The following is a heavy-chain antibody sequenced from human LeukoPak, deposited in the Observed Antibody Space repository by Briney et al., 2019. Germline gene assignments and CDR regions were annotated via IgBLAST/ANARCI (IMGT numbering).Heavy chain of an antibody. CDR1: GFNFGSYW. J-gene: IGHJ4*02. Sequence: PGGSLRLSCGASGFNFGSYWMTWVRQAPGKGLEWVSAISGSGGSTYYADSVKGRFTISRDNSKNTLYLQMNSLRAEDTAVYYCAKDVIWFGEPRYYFDYWGQGTLVTVSS. CDR3: AKDVIWFGEPRYYFDY. CDR2: ISGSGGST. V-gene: IGHV3-23*01. D-gene: IGHD3-10*01.